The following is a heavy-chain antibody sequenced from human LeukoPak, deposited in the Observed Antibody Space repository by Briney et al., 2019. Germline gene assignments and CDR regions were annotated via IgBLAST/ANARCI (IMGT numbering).Heavy chain of an antibody. CDR1: GFTFSSYA. CDR2: ISGSGGST. CDR3: ARDRRDTAMVPEFDY. D-gene: IGHD5-18*01. Sequence: GGSLRLSCAASGFTFSSYAMSWVRQAPGKGLEWVSAISGSGGSTYYADSVKGRFTISRDNSKNTLYLQMNSLRAEDTAVYYCARDRRDTAMVPEFDYWGQGTLVTVSS. V-gene: IGHV3-23*01. J-gene: IGHJ4*02.